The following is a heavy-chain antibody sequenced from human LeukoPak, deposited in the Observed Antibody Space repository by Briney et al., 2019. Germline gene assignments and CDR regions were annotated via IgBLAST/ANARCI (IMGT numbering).Heavy chain of an antibody. CDR3: AKGSSKGYVWGSHRPSYYYFDY. CDR2: IRYDGSNK. Sequence: GGSLRLSCAASGFTFSSYGMHWVRQAPGKGLEWVAFIRYDGSNKYYADSVKGRFTISRDNSKNTLYLQMNSLRAEDTAVYYCAKGSSKGYVWGSHRPSYYYFDYWGQGTLVTVSS. CDR1: GFTFSSYG. D-gene: IGHD3-16*02. V-gene: IGHV3-30*02. J-gene: IGHJ4*02.